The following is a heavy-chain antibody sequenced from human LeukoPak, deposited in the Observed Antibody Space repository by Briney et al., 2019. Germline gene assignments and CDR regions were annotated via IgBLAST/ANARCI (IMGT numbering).Heavy chain of an antibody. J-gene: IGHJ4*02. Sequence: GGSLRLSCAASGFTFSSHSMNWVRQAPGKGLEWVSSISSSSSYIYYADSVKGRFTISRDNAKNSLYLQMNSLRAEDTAVYYCARLGGRGLTMVTDWGQGTLVTVSS. D-gene: IGHD4/OR15-4a*01. V-gene: IGHV3-21*01. CDR1: GFTFSSHS. CDR3: ARLGGRGLTMVTD. CDR2: ISSSSSYI.